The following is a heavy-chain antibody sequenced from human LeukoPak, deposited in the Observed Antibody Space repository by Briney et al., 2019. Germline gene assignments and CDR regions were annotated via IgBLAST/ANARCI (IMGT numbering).Heavy chain of an antibody. CDR3: ARHGRRSIAAAPLDY. D-gene: IGHD6-13*01. CDR1: GYSFTSYW. Sequence: GESLQISCKGSGYSFTSYWIGWVRQMPGKGLEWMGIIYPGDSDTRYSPSFQGQVTISADKSISTAYLQWSSLKASDTAMYYCARHGRRSIAAAPLDYWGQGTLVTVSS. V-gene: IGHV5-51*01. J-gene: IGHJ4*02. CDR2: IYPGDSDT.